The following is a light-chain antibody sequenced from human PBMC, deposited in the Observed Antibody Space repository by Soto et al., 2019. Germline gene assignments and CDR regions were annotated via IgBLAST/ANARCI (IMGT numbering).Light chain of an antibody. CDR1: QSISSW. CDR2: KAS. V-gene: IGKV1-5*03. J-gene: IGKJ4*01. CDR3: QQYNSYSLT. Sequence: DIQMTQSPSTLSASVGDRVTITCRASQSISSWLAWYQQKPGKAPKLLIYKASSLESGVPSRFSGSGSGTEFTPTISSLQPDDFATYHLQQYNSYSLTFGGGTKVEIK.